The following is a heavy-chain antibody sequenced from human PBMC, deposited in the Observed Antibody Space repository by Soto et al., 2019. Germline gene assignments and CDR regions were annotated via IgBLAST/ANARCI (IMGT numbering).Heavy chain of an antibody. CDR1: GFTFSSYS. CDR3: ARDTRTTGTTFDY. J-gene: IGHJ4*02. V-gene: IGHV3-21*01. Sequence: LSLTCAASGFTFSSYSMNWVRQAPGKGLEWVSSISSSSSYIYYADSVKGRFTISRDNAKNSLYLQMNSLRAEDTAVYYCARDTRTTGTTFDYWGQGTLVTVSS. CDR2: ISSSSSYI. D-gene: IGHD1-1*01.